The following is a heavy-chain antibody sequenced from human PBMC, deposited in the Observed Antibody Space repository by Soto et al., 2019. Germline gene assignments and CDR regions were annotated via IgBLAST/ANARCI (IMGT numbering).Heavy chain of an antibody. CDR3: IGGPASIAARQGYYYHGMDV. Sequence: SETLSRTCTVSGGSISSSSYYWGWFRQPPGKGLEWIGSIYYSGSTYYNPSLKSRVTISVDTSKNQFSLQLSSVTAADTAVYYCIGGPASIAARQGYYYHGMDVWGQGTTVTVSS. V-gene: IGHV4-39*01. J-gene: IGHJ6*02. CDR1: GGSISSSSYY. CDR2: IYYSGST. D-gene: IGHD6-6*01.